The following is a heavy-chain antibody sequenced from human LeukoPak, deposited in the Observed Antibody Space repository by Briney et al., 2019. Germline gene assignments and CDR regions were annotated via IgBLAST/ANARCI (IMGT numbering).Heavy chain of an antibody. Sequence: PSETLSLTCTVPGGSISSYYWSWIRQPPGKGLEWIGYIYYSGSTNYNPSLKSRVTISVDTSKNQFSLKLSSVTAADTAVYYCARGRAAAGTGYWGQGTLVTVSS. CDR1: GGSISSYY. J-gene: IGHJ4*02. CDR2: IYYSGST. CDR3: ARGRAAAGTGY. V-gene: IGHV4-59*01. D-gene: IGHD6-13*01.